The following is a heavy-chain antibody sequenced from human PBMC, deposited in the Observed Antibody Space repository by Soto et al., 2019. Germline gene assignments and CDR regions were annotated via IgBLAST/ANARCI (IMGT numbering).Heavy chain of an antibody. CDR2: IGTSDSSI. CDR3: ARELSTMIRAYT. CDR1: GFTFSSHN. V-gene: IGHV3-21*02. D-gene: IGHD3-10*01. J-gene: IGHJ5*02. Sequence: EVQLVESGGGLVKPGGSLRLSCAASGFTFSSHNIYWFRQPPGKGLEWVSSIGTSDSSIYYADSVRGRFTISKDNAKNSVYLQVDSLRAEDTAIYHCARELSTMIRAYTWGQGTLVSVSS.